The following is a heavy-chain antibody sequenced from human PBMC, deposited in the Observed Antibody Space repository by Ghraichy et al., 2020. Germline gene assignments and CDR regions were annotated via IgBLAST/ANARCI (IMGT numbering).Heavy chain of an antibody. D-gene: IGHD3-9*01. V-gene: IGHV3-30-3*01. CDR1: GFTFSSYA. CDR2: ISYDGSNK. CDR3: ASLPPPGRTYYGILTGYYTLAY. J-gene: IGHJ4*02. Sequence: GESLNISCAASGFTFSSYAMHWVRQAPGKGLEWVAVISYDGSNKYYADSVKGRFTISRDNSKNTLYVQMNSLRAEDTAVYYCASLPPPGRTYYGILTGYYTLAYGGQGTLVTVSS.